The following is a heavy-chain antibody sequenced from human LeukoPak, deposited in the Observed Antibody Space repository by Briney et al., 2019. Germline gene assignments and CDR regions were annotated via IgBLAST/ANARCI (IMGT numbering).Heavy chain of an antibody. Sequence: GSSVKVSCKASGGTFSSYAISWVRQALGQGLEWMGGIIPIFGTANYAQKFQGRVTITADESTSTAYMELSSLRSEDTAVYYCAREVSGYGSPIWDYYYYMDVWGKGTTVTISS. CDR1: GGTFSSYA. CDR3: AREVSGYGSPIWDYYYYMDV. J-gene: IGHJ6*03. V-gene: IGHV1-69*13. CDR2: IIPIFGTA. D-gene: IGHD5-12*01.